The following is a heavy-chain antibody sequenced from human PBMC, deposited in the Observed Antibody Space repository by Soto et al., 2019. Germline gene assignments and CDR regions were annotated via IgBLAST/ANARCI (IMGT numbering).Heavy chain of an antibody. J-gene: IGHJ3*02. Sequence: QVQLKESGPGLVKPSETLSLTCTVSGGSISSYYWSWIRQPAGKGLAWIARIYTSRSTNYNPTLKSRVTVSVDTAKNQFSLNLSSVTAADTAVYYCGRDYDSVGYCGGACYPHAFDIWGQGKMVTVSS. CDR3: GRDYDSVGYCGGACYPHAFDI. D-gene: IGHD2-21*01. V-gene: IGHV4-4*07. CDR1: GGSISSYY. CDR2: IYTSRST.